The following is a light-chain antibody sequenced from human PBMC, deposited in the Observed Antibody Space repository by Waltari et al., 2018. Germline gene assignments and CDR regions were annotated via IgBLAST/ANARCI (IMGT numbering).Light chain of an antibody. CDR1: STDVGGDAR. J-gene: IGLJ3*02. V-gene: IGLV2-18*01. Sequence: QSALTQPPSVSGSPGQSVTISCTGISTDVGGDARVSWYQQSPGTAPKLMISDVSNRPSGVPDRFSGSKSGNTASLTISGLQAEDEADYYCNLYAGSSTLGVFGGGTKLTVL. CDR3: NLYAGSSTLGV. CDR2: DVS.